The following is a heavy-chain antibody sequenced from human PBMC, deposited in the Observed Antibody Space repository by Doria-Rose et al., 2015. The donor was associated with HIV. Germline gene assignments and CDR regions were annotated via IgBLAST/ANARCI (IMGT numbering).Heavy chain of an antibody. CDR1: GVSLSSPGMG. Sequence: QESGPVLVKPTETLTLTCTVSGVSLSSPGMGVSWIRQPPGRALEWLANIFSDDKRSYQTSLKSRLTISRGTSTSQVVLTMTDMDPVDTATYYCARIKSSRWYHKYYFDFWGQGTLVIVSA. V-gene: IGHV2-26*01. CDR3: ARIKSSRWYHKYYFDF. D-gene: IGHD6-13*01. CDR2: IFSDDKR. J-gene: IGHJ4*02.